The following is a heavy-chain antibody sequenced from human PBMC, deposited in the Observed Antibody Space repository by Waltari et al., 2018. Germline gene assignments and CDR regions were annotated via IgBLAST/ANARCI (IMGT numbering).Heavy chain of an antibody. CDR1: GFTFRNSA. D-gene: IGHD3-10*01. J-gene: IGHJ4*02. Sequence: QVQLVESGGGVVQPGRSLRLSCAGAGFTFRNSALHWVRQAPGKGLEWVAIIGNDGSTEKYADSVKGRFTISRDNSKNTLYLQMNSLRAEDTATYYCAKPTYGPGSYLIDHWGQGTLVTVSS. CDR2: IGNDGSTE. V-gene: IGHV3-30*02. CDR3: AKPTYGPGSYLIDH.